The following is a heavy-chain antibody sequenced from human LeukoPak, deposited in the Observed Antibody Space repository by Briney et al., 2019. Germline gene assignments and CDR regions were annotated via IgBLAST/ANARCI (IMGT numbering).Heavy chain of an antibody. CDR1: GSTFDDYV. D-gene: IGHD3-10*01. CDR3: AKDLLVRGWAYYYMNV. CDR2: ISGDGGNT. V-gene: IGHV3-43*02. J-gene: IGHJ6*03. Sequence: GGSLRLSCAASGSTFDDYVMHWVRQAPGKGLEWVSLISGDGGNTYYADSVKGRFTISRDNSENSLYLQMNSLRTEDTALYYCAKDLLVRGWAYYYMNVWGKGTAVTVSS.